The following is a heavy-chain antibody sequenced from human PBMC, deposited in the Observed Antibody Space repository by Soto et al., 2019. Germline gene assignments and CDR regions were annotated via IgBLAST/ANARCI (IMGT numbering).Heavy chain of an antibody. D-gene: IGHD3-10*02. CDR2: ISSSSSYI. CDR3: AGDGVFGELPPLDY. Sequence: EVQLVESGGGLVKPGGSLRLSCAASGFTFSSYSMNWVRQAPGKGLEWVSSISSSSSYIYYADSVKGRFTISRDNAKNSLYLQMNSLRAEDTAVYYCAGDGVFGELPPLDYWGQGTLVHVSS. CDR1: GFTFSSYS. J-gene: IGHJ4*02. V-gene: IGHV3-21*01.